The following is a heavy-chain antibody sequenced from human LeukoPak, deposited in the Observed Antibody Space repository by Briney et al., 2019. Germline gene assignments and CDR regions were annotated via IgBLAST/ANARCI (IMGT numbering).Heavy chain of an antibody. CDR1: GGSISSSSYY. CDR2: IYYSGST. D-gene: IGHD6-13*01. CDR3: ARDVSGIAAAGTGIDY. Sequence: TSETLSLTCTVSGGSISSSSYYWGWIRQPPGKGLEWIGSIYYSGSTCYNPSLKSRVTISVDTSKNQFSLKLSSVTAADTAVYYCARDVSGIAAAGTGIDYWGQGTLVTVSS. J-gene: IGHJ4*02. V-gene: IGHV4-39*07.